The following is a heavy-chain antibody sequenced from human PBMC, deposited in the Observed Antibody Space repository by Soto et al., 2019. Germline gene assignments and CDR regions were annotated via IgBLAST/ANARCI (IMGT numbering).Heavy chain of an antibody. CDR1: GGTFSNYA. CDR3: AKLDPLGELLGFDP. CDR2: IIPVFGTV. J-gene: IGHJ5*02. V-gene: IGHV1-69*06. D-gene: IGHD3-16*01. Sequence: QEQLVQSGAEVKKPGSSVKVSCRASGGTFSNYAISWVRQAPGRGLEWMGGIIPVFGTVVYAQKLQGRVTITADNSTRMAYMELTSLRTDVTAVYSGAKLDPLGELLGFDPWGQGTLVTVSP.